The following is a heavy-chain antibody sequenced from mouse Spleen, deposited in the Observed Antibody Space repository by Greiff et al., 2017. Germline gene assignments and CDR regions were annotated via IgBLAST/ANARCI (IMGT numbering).Heavy chain of an antibody. CDR3: TRWLLPFEDY. J-gene: IGHJ2*01. D-gene: IGHD2-3*01. V-gene: IGHV14-4*01. Sequence: EVQLQQSGAELVRPGASVKLSCTASGFNIKDDYMHWVKQRPEQGLEWIGWIDPENGDTEYASKFQGKATITADTSSNTAYLQLSSLTSEDTAVYYCTRWLLPFEDYWGQGTTLTVSS. CDR1: GFNIKDDY. CDR2: IDPENGDT.